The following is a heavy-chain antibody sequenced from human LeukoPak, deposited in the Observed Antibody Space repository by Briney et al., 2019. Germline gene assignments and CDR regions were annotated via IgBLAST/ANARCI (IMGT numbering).Heavy chain of an antibody. J-gene: IGHJ4*02. CDR1: GYSISSGYY. Sequence: SETLSLTCNVSGYSISSGYYWGWIRQPPGKGLEWIGSIYHSGSTYYNPSLRSRVTISVDTSKNQFSLKLSSVTAADTAVYYCARRRATTSFDYWGQGTLVTVSS. CDR3: ARRRATTSFDY. V-gene: IGHV4-38-2*02. D-gene: IGHD1-26*01. CDR2: IYHSGST.